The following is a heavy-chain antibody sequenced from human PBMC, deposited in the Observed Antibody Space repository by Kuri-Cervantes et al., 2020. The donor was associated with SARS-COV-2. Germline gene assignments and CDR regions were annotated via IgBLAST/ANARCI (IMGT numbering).Heavy chain of an antibody. Sequence: SETLSLTCAVSGGSISSSNWWSWVRQPPGKGLGWIGEIYHSGSTNYNPSLKSRVTISVDKSKNQFSLKLSSVTAADTAVYYCAMLYYGDYGGFDYWGQGTLVTVSS. D-gene: IGHD4-17*01. CDR3: AMLYYGDYGGFDY. CDR1: GGSISSSNW. J-gene: IGHJ4*02. CDR2: IYHSGST. V-gene: IGHV4-4*02.